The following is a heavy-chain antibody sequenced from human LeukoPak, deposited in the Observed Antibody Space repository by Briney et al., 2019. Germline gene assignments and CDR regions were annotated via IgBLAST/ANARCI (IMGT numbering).Heavy chain of an antibody. CDR2: FDPEDGET. CDR3: ATVSNLQPWGAVAGTQRAFDI. D-gene: IGHD6-19*01. J-gene: IGHJ3*02. CDR1: GYTLTELS. Sequence: GVSVKVSCKVSGYTLTELSMHWVRQAPGKGLEWMGGFDPEDGETIYAQKFQGRVTMTEDTSTDTAYMELSSLRSEDTAVYYCATVSNLQPWGAVAGTQRAFDIWGQGTMVTVSS. V-gene: IGHV1-24*01.